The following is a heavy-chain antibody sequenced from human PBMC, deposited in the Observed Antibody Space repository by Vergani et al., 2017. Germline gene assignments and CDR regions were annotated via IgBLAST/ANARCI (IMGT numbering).Heavy chain of an antibody. CDR1: GFTFSSYA. Sequence: EVQLLESGGGLVQPGGSLRLSCAASGFTFSSYAMSGVRQAPGKGLEWVSAISGSGGSTYYADSVKGRFTISRDNSKNTLYLQMNSLRAEDTAVYYCAKGRRGYSYESSDYWGQGTLVTVSS. D-gene: IGHD5-18*01. CDR2: ISGSGGST. J-gene: IGHJ4*02. V-gene: IGHV3-23*01. CDR3: AKGRRGYSYESSDY.